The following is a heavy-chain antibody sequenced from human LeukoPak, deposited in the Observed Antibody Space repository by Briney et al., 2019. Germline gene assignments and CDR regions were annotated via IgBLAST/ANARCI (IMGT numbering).Heavy chain of an antibody. CDR1: GYTFTGYY. J-gene: IGHJ4*02. Sequence: GASVKVSCKASGYTFTGYYMHWVRQAPGRGLEWMGWINPNSGGTNYAQKFQGRVTMTRDTSISTAYMELSRLRSDDTAVYYCARDRRSSWYYFDYWGQGTLVTVSS. CDR3: ARDRRSSWYYFDY. D-gene: IGHD6-13*01. V-gene: IGHV1-2*02. CDR2: INPNSGGT.